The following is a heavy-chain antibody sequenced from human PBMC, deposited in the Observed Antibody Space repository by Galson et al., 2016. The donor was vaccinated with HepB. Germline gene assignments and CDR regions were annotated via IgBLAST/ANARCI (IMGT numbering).Heavy chain of an antibody. J-gene: IGHJ3*01. CDR2: IDWDDDK. D-gene: IGHD1-14*01. Sequence: PALVKPTQSLTLTCTFSGFSVSATGMCVSWIRQPPGKALEWLARIDWDDDKFYSPSLRSKFVISKDTSRNQVVLTMPNMDPVDTGTYYCARSTHPGGPFDSGGHGTMVTVSS. CDR3: ARSTHPGGPFDS. V-gene: IGHV2-70*17. CDR1: GFSVSATGMC.